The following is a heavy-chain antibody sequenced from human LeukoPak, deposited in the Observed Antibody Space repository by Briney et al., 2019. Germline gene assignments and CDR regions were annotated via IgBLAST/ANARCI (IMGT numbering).Heavy chain of an antibody. V-gene: IGHV3-23*01. CDR2: IRVCGVRT. D-gene: IGHD3-22*01. Sequence: GGSLRLSCAASGFTFSSYAMSWVRQAPGKGLEWVSAIRVCGVRTYYADSVKGQLAMSRDNSKKTMYLQMNSLRTEDPAVYYCAKGATTIVAVIPAVDYWGQGTLVTVSS. J-gene: IGHJ4*02. CDR1: GFTFSSYA. CDR3: AKGATTIVAVIPAVDY.